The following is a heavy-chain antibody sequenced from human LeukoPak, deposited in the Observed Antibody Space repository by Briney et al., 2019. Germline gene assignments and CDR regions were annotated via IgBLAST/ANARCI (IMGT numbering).Heavy chain of an antibody. V-gene: IGHV3-30*02. J-gene: IGHJ4*02. CDR1: GFTFFTYG. CDR3: ARGWHASSWLSEF. D-gene: IGHD6-13*01. Sequence: PGGSLRLSCAASGFTFFTYGMHWVRQAPGKGLEWVAFIRYDGSNKYYADSVEGRFTVSRDNSKNTMYLQMNSLRAEDTAVYYCARGWHASSWLSEFWGQGTLVTVPS. CDR2: IRYDGSNK.